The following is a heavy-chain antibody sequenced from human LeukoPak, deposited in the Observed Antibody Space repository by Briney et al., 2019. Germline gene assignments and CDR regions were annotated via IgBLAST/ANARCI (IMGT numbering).Heavy chain of an antibody. D-gene: IGHD3-10*01. CDR2: IIPIFGTA. V-gene: IGHV1-69*05. CDR1: GGTFSSYA. CDR3: ASYYGSGLGAFDI. Sequence: GASVKVSCKASGGTFSSYAISWVRQAPGQGLEWMGGIIPIFGTANYAQKFQGRVTMTRDTSISTAYMELSRLRSDDTAVYYCASYYGSGLGAFDIWGQGTMVTVSS. J-gene: IGHJ3*02.